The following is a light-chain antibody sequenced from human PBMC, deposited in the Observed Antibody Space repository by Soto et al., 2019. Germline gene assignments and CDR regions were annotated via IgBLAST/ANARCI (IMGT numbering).Light chain of an antibody. CDR2: GAS. Sequence: IVLTQSPGTLSLSPGERATLSCRASQSVANNYLSWYQHKPGQAPRLLIYGASNRPTGIPDRFSGGGSGTGSGSGSGTDFTLNINRLEPEDFAVYYCQQFGSSPPTFGQGTKVEVK. V-gene: IGKV3-20*01. CDR3: QQFGSSPPT. J-gene: IGKJ1*01. CDR1: QSVANNY.